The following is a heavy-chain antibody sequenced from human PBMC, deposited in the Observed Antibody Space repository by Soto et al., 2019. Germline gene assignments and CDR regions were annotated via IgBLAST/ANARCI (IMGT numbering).Heavy chain of an antibody. Sequence: SVKVSCKASGGTFSSYTISWVRQAPGQGLEWMGRIIPILGIANYAQKFQGRVTITADKSTSTAYMELSSLRSEDTTVYYCARGGRGNWNTDWFDPWGQGTLVTVSS. J-gene: IGHJ5*02. CDR2: IIPILGIA. CDR1: GGTFSSYT. V-gene: IGHV1-69*02. D-gene: IGHD1-20*01. CDR3: ARGGRGNWNTDWFDP.